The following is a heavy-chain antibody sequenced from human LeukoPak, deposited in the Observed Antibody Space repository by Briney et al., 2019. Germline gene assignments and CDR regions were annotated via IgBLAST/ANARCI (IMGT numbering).Heavy chain of an antibody. CDR3: AKGGISGSWARIDY. J-gene: IGHJ4*02. CDR1: GVTLSSCW. V-gene: IGHV3-23*01. D-gene: IGHD6-13*01. CDR2: ISGSGGST. Sequence: PGGSLRLSCAASGVTLSSCWMHWVRQAPGKGLEWVSAISGSGGSTHHADSVKGRFTISRDSSKNTLYLQMNGLRAEDTAVYYCAKGGISGSWARIDYWGQGTPVTVSS.